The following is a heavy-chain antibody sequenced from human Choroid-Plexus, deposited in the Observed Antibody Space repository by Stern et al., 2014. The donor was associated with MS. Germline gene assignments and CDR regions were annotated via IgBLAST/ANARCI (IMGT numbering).Heavy chain of an antibody. J-gene: IGHJ4*02. Sequence: GQPGGAGGGGGQPGRPLILSCGAPGFTFRNFCMHRVPPAPGKGVGGVGLISYDGSDKYYADSVKGRFTIFRDNSKNTLYMHMNSLRAEDTAVYYCAKDRQWSTYFFDYWGQGSLVTVSS. CDR2: ISYDGSDK. CDR1: GFTFRNFC. V-gene: IGHV3-30*18. CDR3: AKDRQWSTYFFDY. D-gene: IGHD2-15*01.